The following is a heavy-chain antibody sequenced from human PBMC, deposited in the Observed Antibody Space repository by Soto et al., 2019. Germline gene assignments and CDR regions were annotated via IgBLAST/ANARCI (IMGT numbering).Heavy chain of an antibody. CDR3: ARQPPATAAFDI. D-gene: IGHD5-12*01. J-gene: IGHJ3*02. Sequence: SETLSLTCTVSGGSISSYYWSWIRQPPGKGLEWIGYISYSGSTYYNPSLKSRVSISVDTSKNQFSLKLNSVTAADTAVYYCARQPPATAAFDIWGQGTMVTVS. V-gene: IGHV4-59*08. CDR1: GGSISSYY. CDR2: ISYSGST.